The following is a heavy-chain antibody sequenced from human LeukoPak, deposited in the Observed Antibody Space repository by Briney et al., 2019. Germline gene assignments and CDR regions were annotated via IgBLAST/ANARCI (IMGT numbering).Heavy chain of an antibody. V-gene: IGHV1-8*01. CDR3: ARGPYCSGGSCNSGLGWFDP. CDR1: GYTFTSYD. D-gene: IGHD2-15*01. Sequence: GASVKVSYKASGYTFTSYDINWVRQATGQGLEWMGWMNPNSGNTGYAQKFQGRVTMTRNTSISTAYMELSSLRSEDTAVYYCARGPYCSGGSCNSGLGWFDPWGQGTLVTVSS. J-gene: IGHJ5*02. CDR2: MNPNSGNT.